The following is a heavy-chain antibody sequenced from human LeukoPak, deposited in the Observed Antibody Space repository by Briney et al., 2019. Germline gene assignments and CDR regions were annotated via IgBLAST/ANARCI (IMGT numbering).Heavy chain of an antibody. V-gene: IGHV4-59*01. Sequence: SETLSLTCTVSGGSISSYYWSWIRQPPGKGLEWIGYIYYSGSTNYNPSLKSRVTISVDTSKNQFSLKLSSVTAADTAVYYCARVNFDWSYYYYGMDAWGKGTTVTVSS. CDR1: GGSISSYY. D-gene: IGHD3-9*01. CDR3: ARVNFDWSYYYYGMDA. CDR2: IYYSGST. J-gene: IGHJ6*04.